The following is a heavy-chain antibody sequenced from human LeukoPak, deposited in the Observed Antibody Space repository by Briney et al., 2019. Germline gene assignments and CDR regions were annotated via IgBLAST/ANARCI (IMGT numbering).Heavy chain of an antibody. CDR2: IRTHNGDT. V-gene: IGHV1-18*01. CDR3: ARVRYGDYQDALDI. CDR1: GYTFSSHG. J-gene: IGHJ3*02. Sequence: ASVKVSCKTSGYTFSSHGVTWVRQAPGQGLEWMGWIRTHNGDTDYAQNLQGGVTLTTGTSTNMVYMELRSLTSDDTAVYYCARVRYGDYQDALDIWGRGTMVIVS. D-gene: IGHD2-21*02.